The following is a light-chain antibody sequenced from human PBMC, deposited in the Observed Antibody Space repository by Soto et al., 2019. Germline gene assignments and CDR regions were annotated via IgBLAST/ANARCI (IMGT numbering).Light chain of an antibody. CDR3: QQYSSSPWT. J-gene: IGKJ1*01. Sequence: EIVLTQSPGTLSLSPGERATLSCRASQSVSSSYLAWYQQKPGQAPRPLIYGASSRAIGIPDRFSGSGSGTHFTLTISRLEPEDFAVYYCQQYSSSPWTFGQGTKVEI. CDR1: QSVSSSY. CDR2: GAS. V-gene: IGKV3-20*01.